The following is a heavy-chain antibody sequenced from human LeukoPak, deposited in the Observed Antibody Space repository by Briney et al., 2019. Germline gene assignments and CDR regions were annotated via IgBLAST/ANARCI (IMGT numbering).Heavy chain of an antibody. V-gene: IGHV1-69*04. CDR2: IIPILGIA. J-gene: IGHJ5*02. Sequence: GASVKVSCKASGGTFSSYAISWVRQAPGQGLEWMGRIIPILGIANYAQKFQGRVTITADKSTSTAYMELSSLRSEDTAVYYCARGGPQDGYNSWGQGTLVTVSS. CDR3: ARGGPQDGYNS. CDR1: GGTFSSYA. D-gene: IGHD5-24*01.